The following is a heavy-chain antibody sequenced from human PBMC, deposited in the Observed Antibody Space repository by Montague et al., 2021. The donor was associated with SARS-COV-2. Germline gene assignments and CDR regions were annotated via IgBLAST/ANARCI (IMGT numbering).Heavy chain of an antibody. D-gene: IGHD3-3*01. CDR1: DGSFSGYY. V-gene: IGHV4-34*01. Sequence: SETLSLTCAVYDGSFSGYYWSWIRQPPGKGLEWIGEINHSGSTNYNPSLKSRVTISVDTSKNQFSLKLNSVSAADTAVYYCARGQVTIFGVLIMLPAAGDLDIWGRGTMVTVSS. CDR2: INHSGST. CDR3: ARGQVTIFGVLIMLPAAGDLDI. J-gene: IGHJ3*02.